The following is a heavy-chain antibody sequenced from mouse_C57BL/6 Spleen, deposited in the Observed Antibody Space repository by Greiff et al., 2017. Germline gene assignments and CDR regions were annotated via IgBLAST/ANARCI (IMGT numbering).Heavy chain of an antibody. V-gene: IGHV1-42*01. CDR3: ARVSYYDYDRAPMDY. CDR1: GYSFTGYY. D-gene: IGHD2-4*01. J-gene: IGHJ4*01. Sequence: EVQLQQSGPELVKPGASVKISCKASGYSFTGYYMNWVKQSPEKSLEWIGEINPSTGGTTYNQKFKAKATLTVDKSSSTAYMQLKSLTSEDSAVYYCARVSYYDYDRAPMDYWGQGTSVTVSS. CDR2: INPSTGGT.